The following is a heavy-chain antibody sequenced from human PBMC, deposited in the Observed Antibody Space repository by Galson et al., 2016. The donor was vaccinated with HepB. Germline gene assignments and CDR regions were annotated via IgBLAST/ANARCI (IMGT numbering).Heavy chain of an antibody. J-gene: IGHJ2*01. CDR3: ARSVGWYFDV. Sequence: SLRLSCAASGFTFDNYTMNWLRQAPGKGLEWVSSVSHSGTYVYYAGSVQGRFTISRDNAKNSLYLEMNSLRVEDTAVFYCARSVGWYFDVWGRGTLVTVSS. V-gene: IGHV3-21*01. CDR1: GFTFDNYT. CDR2: VSHSGTYV.